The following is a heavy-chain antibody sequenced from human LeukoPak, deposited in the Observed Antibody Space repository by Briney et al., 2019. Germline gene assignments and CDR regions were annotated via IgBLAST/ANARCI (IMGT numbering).Heavy chain of an antibody. CDR1: GGTFSSYA. V-gene: IGHV1-69*13. D-gene: IGHD3-3*01. Sequence: SVKVSCKASGGTFSSYAISWVRQAPGQGLEWMGGIIPIFGTANYAQKFQGRVTITADESTSTAYMELSSLRSEDTAVYYCARDRRGSCYDFWYYGMDVWGQGTTVTVS. CDR2: IIPIFGTA. J-gene: IGHJ6*02. CDR3: ARDRRGSCYDFWYYGMDV.